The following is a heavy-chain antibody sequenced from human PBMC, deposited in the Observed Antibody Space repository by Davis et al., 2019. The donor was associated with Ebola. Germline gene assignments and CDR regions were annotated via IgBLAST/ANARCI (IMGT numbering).Heavy chain of an antibody. V-gene: IGHV3-23*01. CDR1: GFTFSSSP. CDR3: AGHIGWFDP. J-gene: IGHJ5*02. Sequence: PGGSLRLSCAASGFTFSSSPMNWVRQAPGKGLEWVSAISGSGGTTHYADSVKGRFTISRDNSKNTLYLQMNSLRVEDTAVYYCAGHIGWFDPWGQGTLVTVSS. D-gene: IGHD5-12*01. CDR2: ISGSGGTT.